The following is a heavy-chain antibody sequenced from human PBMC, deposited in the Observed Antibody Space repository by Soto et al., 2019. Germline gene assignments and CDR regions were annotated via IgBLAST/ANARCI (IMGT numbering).Heavy chain of an antibody. V-gene: IGHV1-69*06. D-gene: IGHD2-15*01. Sequence: QVQLVQSGSEVKKPGSSVKVSCKASGGAFSDFTLSWLRQAPGRGLEWMGGIIPMIGATNNAQKLKGRLTITADKSTGTVYMELNSLRSDDTAVYYCARYWSAGTLYGAFDIWGQGTEVTVSP. CDR1: GGAFSDFT. CDR3: ARYWSAGTLYGAFDI. J-gene: IGHJ3*02. CDR2: IIPMIGAT.